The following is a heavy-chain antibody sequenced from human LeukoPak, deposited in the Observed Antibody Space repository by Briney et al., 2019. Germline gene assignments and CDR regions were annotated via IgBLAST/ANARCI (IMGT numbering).Heavy chain of an antibody. CDR3: ARAPGHYYGMDV. J-gene: IGHJ6*02. CDR1: GYTFISYY. CDR2: INPRGGST. Sequence: ASVKVSCKASGYTFISYYLHWVRQAPGQGLEWMGIINPRGGSTSFAQKFQGRVTMTGDTSTSTVYMELSSLTSEDTAVYYCARAPGHYYGMDVWGHGTTVTVSS. V-gene: IGHV1-46*01.